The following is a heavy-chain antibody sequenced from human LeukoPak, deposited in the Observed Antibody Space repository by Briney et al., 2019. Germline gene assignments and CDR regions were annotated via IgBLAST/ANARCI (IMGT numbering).Heavy chain of an antibody. D-gene: IGHD3-22*01. CDR1: GGTFSSYA. CDR2: IIPIFGTA. CDR3: ASLYYYDSSGYDAFDI. J-gene: IGHJ3*02. Sequence: SVKVSCKASGGTFSSYAISWVRQAPGQGLEWMGGIIPIFGTANYAQKFQGRVTITADESTSTAYMELSSLRSEDTAVYYCASLYYYDSSGYDAFDIWGQGTMVTVSS. V-gene: IGHV1-69*13.